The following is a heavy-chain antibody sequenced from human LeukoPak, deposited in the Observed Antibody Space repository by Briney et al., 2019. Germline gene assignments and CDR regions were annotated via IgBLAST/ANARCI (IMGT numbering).Heavy chain of an antibody. J-gene: IGHJ3*02. CDR2: ITSSSNYS. CDR1: GFTFSTYN. Sequence: PGGSLRLSCAASGFTFSTYNMNWVRQAPGKGLEWVSSITSSSNYSYYADSVKGRFTISRDNFKNTLYLQMNSLRAEDTAVYYCAKTLGSGGFFFAFDIWGQGTMVTVSS. V-gene: IGHV3-21*04. D-gene: IGHD2-15*01. CDR3: AKTLGSGGFFFAFDI.